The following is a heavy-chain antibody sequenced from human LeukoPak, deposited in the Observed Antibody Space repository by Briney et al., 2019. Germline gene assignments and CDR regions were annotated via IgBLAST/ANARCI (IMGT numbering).Heavy chain of an antibody. D-gene: IGHD3-10*01. CDR1: GFTFSSYS. V-gene: IGHV3-21*01. Sequence: GGSLRLSCAASGFTFSSYSMNWVRQAPGKGLEWVSSISSSSSYIYYADSVKSRFTISRDNAKSSLYLQMNSLRAEDTAVYYCASWSGDYWGQGTLVTVSS. CDR2: ISSSSSYI. J-gene: IGHJ4*02. CDR3: ASWSGDY.